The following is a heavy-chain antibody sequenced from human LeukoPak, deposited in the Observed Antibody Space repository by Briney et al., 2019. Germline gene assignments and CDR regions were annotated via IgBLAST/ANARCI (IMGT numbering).Heavy chain of an antibody. V-gene: IGHV1-69*04. Sequence: SVKVSCKASGGTFSSYTISWVRQAPGQGGEWMGRIIPILGIANYAQKFQGRVTITADKSTSTAYMALSSLRSEDTAVYYCAREGPAYCSSTSCYELGFDPWGQGTLVTVSS. CDR1: GGTFSSYT. D-gene: IGHD2-2*01. CDR3: AREGPAYCSSTSCYELGFDP. J-gene: IGHJ5*02. CDR2: IIPILGIA.